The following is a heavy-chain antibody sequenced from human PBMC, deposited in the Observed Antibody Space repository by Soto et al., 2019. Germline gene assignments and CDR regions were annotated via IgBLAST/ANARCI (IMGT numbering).Heavy chain of an antibody. CDR1: GYRFTTYW. J-gene: IGHJ4*02. CDR2: IYPGDSDI. V-gene: IGHV5-51*01. CDR3: ARLENFKYTYGRPHFDY. Sequence: RGESLKISCKGSGYRFTTYWIGWVRPMPGKGLEWMGIIYPGDSDIRYSPSFQGQVTISVDKSINTAYLQWSSLKASDTAMYYCARLENFKYTYGRPHFDYWGQGTLVTVSS. D-gene: IGHD5-18*01.